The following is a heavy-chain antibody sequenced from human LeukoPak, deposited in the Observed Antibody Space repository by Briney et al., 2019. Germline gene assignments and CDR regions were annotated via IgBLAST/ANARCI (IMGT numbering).Heavy chain of an antibody. CDR3: ARDDSWAFDI. Sequence: PGGSLRLSCAASGFTVSSNYMTWVRQAPGKGLEWVSYISSGSGSSIYYADSVKGRFSISRDNAKNSLYLQMNSLRDEDTAVYHCARDDSWAFDIWGQGAMVTVSS. CDR2: ISSGSGSSI. J-gene: IGHJ3*02. D-gene: IGHD2-15*01. V-gene: IGHV3-48*02. CDR1: GFTVSSNY.